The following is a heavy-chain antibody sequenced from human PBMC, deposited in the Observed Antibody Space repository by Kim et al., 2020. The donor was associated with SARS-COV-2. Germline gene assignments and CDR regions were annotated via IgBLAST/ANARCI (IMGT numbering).Heavy chain of an antibody. Sequence: ASVKVSCTASGYTFSSYDINWVRQATGQGPEWMGWMNPNSGRTGYSQKFQGRVTMTSNTSINTAYMELSSLRSEDTAVYYCARGRSRLRHISWVDPWGQGTLVTVSS. J-gene: IGHJ5*02. CDR1: GYTFSSYD. V-gene: IGHV1-8*01. CDR2: MNPNSGRT. CDR3: ARGRSRLRHISWVDP. D-gene: IGHD4-17*01.